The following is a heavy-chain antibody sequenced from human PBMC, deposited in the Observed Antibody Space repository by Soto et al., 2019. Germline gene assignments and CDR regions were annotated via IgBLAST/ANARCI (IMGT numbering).Heavy chain of an antibody. CDR1: GYTFTTYT. J-gene: IGHJ4*02. CDR2: INAGNGNT. V-gene: IGHV1-3*01. D-gene: IGHD5-18*01. CDR3: ARDHDGYSYGYDY. Sequence: ASVKVSCKASGYTFTTYTMHWVRQAPGQRLEWMGWINAGNGNTKYSQKFQGRVTITRDTSASTAYMELSRLRSEDTAVYYCARDHDGYSYGYDYWGQGTLVTVSS.